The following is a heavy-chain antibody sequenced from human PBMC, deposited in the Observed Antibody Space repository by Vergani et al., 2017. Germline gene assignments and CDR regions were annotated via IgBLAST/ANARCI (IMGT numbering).Heavy chain of an antibody. D-gene: IGHD3-3*01. CDR1: GGSISSGGYY. Sequence: QVQLPESGPGLVKPSQTLSLTCTVSGGSISSGGYYWSWIRQHPGKGLEWIGYIYYSGSTYYNPSLTSRVTISVDTSKNQFSLKLSSVTAADTAVYYCARGAKSAYNWFDPWGQGTLVTVSS. CDR3: ARGAKSAYNWFDP. J-gene: IGHJ5*02. V-gene: IGHV4-31*03. CDR2: IYYSGST.